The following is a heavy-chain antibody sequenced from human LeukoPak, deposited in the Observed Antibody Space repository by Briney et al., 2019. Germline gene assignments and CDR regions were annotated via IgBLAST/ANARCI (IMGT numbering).Heavy chain of an antibody. D-gene: IGHD4-17*01. J-gene: IGHJ6*02. V-gene: IGHV4-59*01. CDR1: GGSISYYY. CDR2: IYYSGTT. Sequence: PSETLSLTCTVTGGSISYYYWSWIRQSPGKGLEWIGYIYYSGTTNYNPSLKSRVTISVDTSKNQFSLQLRSVTAADTAVYYCAREDPQTTVPEGMDVWGQGTTVTVSS. CDR3: AREDPQTTVPEGMDV.